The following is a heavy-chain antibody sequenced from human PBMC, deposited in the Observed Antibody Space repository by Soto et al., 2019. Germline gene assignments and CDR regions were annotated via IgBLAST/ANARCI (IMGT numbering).Heavy chain of an antibody. CDR1: GYIFVNYG. V-gene: IGHV1-18*01. CDR2: ISPYTGNT. D-gene: IGHD3-16*01. Sequence: QVQLVQSGDEVKKPGASVKVSCKASGYIFVNYGIAWVRQAPGQGLEWMGWISPYTGNTHSATKIQGRLTMTTETSTSTAYTDLGSLTSDETAVYYCVRVDNYVTPTPQDVWGQGTTVTVSS. J-gene: IGHJ6*02. CDR3: VRVDNYVTPTPQDV.